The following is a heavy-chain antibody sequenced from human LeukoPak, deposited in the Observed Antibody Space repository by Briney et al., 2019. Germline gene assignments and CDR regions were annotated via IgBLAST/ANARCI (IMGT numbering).Heavy chain of an antibody. D-gene: IGHD5-18*01. CDR2: ISSSGST. CDR1: GYSISSGYY. Sequence: SETLSLTCTVSGYSISSGYYWSWIRQPAGKGLEWIGRISSSGSTNYNPSLKSRVTISVDTSKNQFSLKLSSVTAADTAVYYCARGQKYTSGYTVTELGSRYFDYWGQGTLVTVSS. V-gene: IGHV4-38-2*02. J-gene: IGHJ4*02. CDR3: ARGQKYTSGYTVTELGSRYFDY.